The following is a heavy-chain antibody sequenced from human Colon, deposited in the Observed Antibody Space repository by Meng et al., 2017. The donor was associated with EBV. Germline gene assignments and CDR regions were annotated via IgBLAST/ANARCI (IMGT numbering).Heavy chain of an antibody. CDR1: GDSISNNW. D-gene: IGHD4-17*01. J-gene: IGHJ4*02. V-gene: IGHV4-4*02. CDR3: ARNGDYNPGLY. Sequence: HVQSQESGPGLVKPSGTLSLTCAVSGDSISNNWWSWVRQPPGKGLEWIGEIYHSGTTNYNPSLRSRVTISVDKSKNQFSLQLTSVTAADTAVYYCARNGDYNPGLYWGQGTLVTVSS. CDR2: IYHSGTT.